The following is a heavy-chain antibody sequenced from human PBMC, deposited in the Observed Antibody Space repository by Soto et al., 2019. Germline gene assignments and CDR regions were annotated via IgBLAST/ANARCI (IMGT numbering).Heavy chain of an antibody. CDR3: ARDRLSPTWYFDL. J-gene: IGHJ2*01. D-gene: IGHD6-19*01. CDR1: GFTFSTYS. Sequence: EVQMVESGGGLVQPGGSLRLSCVASGFTFSTYSMNWVRQAPGKGLEWVSYIDSSSSIIYYVDSVKGRFTISRNNAKNSLELQMSSLRDEETGVYYCARDRLSPTWYFDLWGRGTLVTVSS. V-gene: IGHV3-48*02. CDR2: IDSSSSII.